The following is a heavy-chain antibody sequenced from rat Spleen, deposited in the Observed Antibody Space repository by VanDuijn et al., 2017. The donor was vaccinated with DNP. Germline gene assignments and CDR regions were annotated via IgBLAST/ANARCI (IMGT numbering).Heavy chain of an antibody. Sequence: EVQLVESGGGLVQPGRSMKLSCAASGFTFSNYYMAWVRQAPTKGLEWVASISTGVGNTYYRDSVKGRFTISRHNAKTTLYLQMDRMRVQDTAAVECHLTIERDKAKRNLELQRDRRGSGDKATDYCGRRGRSTGGRRAYVMDAWGQGASVTVSS. J-gene: IGHJ4*01. D-gene: IGHD1-1*01. CDR1: GFTFSNYY. V-gene: IGHV5-25*01. CDR2: ISTGVGNT. CDR3: HLTIERDKAKRNLELQRDRRGSGDKATDYCGRRGRSTGGRRAYVMDA.